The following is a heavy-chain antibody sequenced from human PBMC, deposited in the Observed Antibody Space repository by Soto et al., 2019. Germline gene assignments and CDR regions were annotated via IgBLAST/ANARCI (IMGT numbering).Heavy chain of an antibody. CDR3: ARDTAAARVDWFDP. Sequence: GASVKVSCKASGYTFTSYDINWVRRATGQGLEWMGWMNPNSGNTGYAQKFQGRVTMTRNTSISTAYMELSSLRSEDTAVYYCARDTAAARVDWFDPWGQGTLVTVSS. CDR1: GYTFTSYD. J-gene: IGHJ5*02. V-gene: IGHV1-8*01. CDR2: MNPNSGNT. D-gene: IGHD6-13*01.